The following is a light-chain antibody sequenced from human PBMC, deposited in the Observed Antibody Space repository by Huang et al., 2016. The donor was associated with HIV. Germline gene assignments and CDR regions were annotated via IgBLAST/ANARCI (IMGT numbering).Light chain of an antibody. CDR2: GAS. V-gene: IGKV1-39*01. CDR3: QQSHTIPWT. J-gene: IGKJ1*01. Sequence: DIQMTQSPSSLSASVGDRVTISCRASQGISSYLNWYQHNPGEAPRLLIYGASTLQTGVPSRFSGSGSGTYFTLTISSLRPEDFATYYCQQSHTIPWTFGQGIRV. CDR1: QGISSY.